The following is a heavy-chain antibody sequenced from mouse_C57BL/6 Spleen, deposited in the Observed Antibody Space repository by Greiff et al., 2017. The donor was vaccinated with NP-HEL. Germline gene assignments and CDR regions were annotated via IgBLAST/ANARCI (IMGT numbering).Heavy chain of an antibody. CDR2: INPNNGGT. Sequence: EVQLQQSGPELVKPGASVKISCKASGYTFTDYYMNWVKQSHGKSLEWIGDINPNNGGTSYNQKFKGKATLTVDKSSSTAYMELRSLTSEDSAVYYCARSGRSRPYYYAMDYWGQGTSVTVSS. D-gene: IGHD1-1*01. J-gene: IGHJ4*01. CDR1: GYTFTDYY. V-gene: IGHV1-26*01. CDR3: ARSGRSRPYYYAMDY.